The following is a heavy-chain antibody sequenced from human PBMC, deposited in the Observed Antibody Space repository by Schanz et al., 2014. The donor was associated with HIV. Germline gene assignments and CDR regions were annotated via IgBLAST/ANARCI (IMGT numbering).Heavy chain of an antibody. Sequence: EVQLVEFGGGLVQPGRSLRLSCAASGFTFDDYAMHWVRQAPGKGLEWVSGISWNSGSISYADSVKGRFTISRDNAKNSLYLQMSSLRAEDTAVYYCANEEVPNDFWGQGTLVTVSS. CDR2: ISWNSGSI. CDR3: ANEEVPNDF. V-gene: IGHV3-9*01. J-gene: IGHJ4*02. CDR1: GFTFDDYA.